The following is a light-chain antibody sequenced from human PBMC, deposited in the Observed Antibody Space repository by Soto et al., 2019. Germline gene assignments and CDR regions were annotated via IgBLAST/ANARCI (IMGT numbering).Light chain of an antibody. CDR2: GAS. V-gene: IGKV3-20*01. CDR1: QSVSSGY. J-gene: IGKJ2*01. CDR3: QQYGTSPQT. Sequence: EIVLTQSPGTLSLSLGERATLSCRASQSVSSGYLAWYQQKPGQAPRLLMYGASSRATGIPDRFSGSGSGTDFTLTISRLEPEDFAVYYCQQYGTSPQTFGQGTKLEIK.